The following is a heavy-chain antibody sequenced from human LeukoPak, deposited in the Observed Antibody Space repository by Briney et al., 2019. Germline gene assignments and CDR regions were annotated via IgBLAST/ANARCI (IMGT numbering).Heavy chain of an antibody. J-gene: IGHJ5*02. CDR2: IKKDGSQT. Sequence: GGSPRLSCVGSGFTFSNKWMTWVRQAPGKGPEWVATIKKDGSQTYYVDSAKGRFTISRDNAQNSLYLQMNGLRVEDTAIYSCARVGWEILNLHFDPWGQGTLVTVSS. CDR3: ARVGWEILNLHFDP. CDR1: GFTFSNKW. V-gene: IGHV3-7*03. D-gene: IGHD1-14*01.